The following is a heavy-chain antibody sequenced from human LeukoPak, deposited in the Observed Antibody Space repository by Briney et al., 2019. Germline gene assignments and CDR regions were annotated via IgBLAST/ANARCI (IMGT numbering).Heavy chain of an antibody. D-gene: IGHD6-13*01. V-gene: IGHV1-2*02. CDR3: ARGGSRYSSSPRWFDP. CDR1: GYTFTGYY. Sequence: ASVKVSCKASGYTFTGYYMHWVRQAPGQGLEWMGWINPNSGGTNYAQKFQGRVTMTRDTSISTAYMELSRLRSDDTAVYYCARGGSRYSSSPRWFDPWGQGTLVTVSS. J-gene: IGHJ5*02. CDR2: INPNSGGT.